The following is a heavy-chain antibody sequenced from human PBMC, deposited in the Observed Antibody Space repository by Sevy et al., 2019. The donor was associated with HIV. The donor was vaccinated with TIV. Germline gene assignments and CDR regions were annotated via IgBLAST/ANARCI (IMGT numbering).Heavy chain of an antibody. J-gene: IGHJ4*02. CDR1: GYTLTELS. D-gene: IGHD3-22*01. CDR2: FYPEDGET. Sequence: ASVKVSCKVSGYTLTELSMHWVRQAPGKGLEWMGSFYPEDGETIYAQKFQGRVTMTEDTSADTAYMELSSLRSEDTAVYFCATTKDYYDSSGCPFDFWGQGTLVTVSS. CDR3: ATTKDYYDSSGCPFDF. V-gene: IGHV1-24*01.